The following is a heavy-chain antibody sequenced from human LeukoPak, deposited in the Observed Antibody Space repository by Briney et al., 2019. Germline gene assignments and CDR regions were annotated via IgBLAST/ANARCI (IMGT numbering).Heavy chain of an antibody. CDR3: ARVSVVPAAILFLYYMDV. V-gene: IGHV4-38-2*01. D-gene: IGHD2-2*01. CDR2: IYYSGST. Sequence: PGGSLRLSCATSGFTFSDYYMTWIRQPPGKGLEWIGSIYYSGSTYYNPSLKSRVTISVDTSKNQFSLKLSSVTAADTAVYYCARVSVVPAAILFLYYMDVWGKGTTVTVSS. J-gene: IGHJ6*03. CDR1: GFTFSDYY.